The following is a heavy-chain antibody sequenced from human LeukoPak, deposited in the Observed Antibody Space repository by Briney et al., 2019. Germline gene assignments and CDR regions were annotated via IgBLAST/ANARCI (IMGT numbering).Heavy chain of an antibody. CDR2: INHSRST. CDR1: GGSFSGYY. J-gene: IGHJ4*02. CDR3: ARGRSSRHFDY. V-gene: IGHV4-34*01. Sequence: SETLSLTCAVYGGSFSGYYWSWIRQPPGKGLEWIGEINHSRSTNYNPSLKSRVTISVDTSKNQFSLKLSSVTAADTAVYYCARGRSSRHFDYWGQGTLVTVSS. D-gene: IGHD6-13*01.